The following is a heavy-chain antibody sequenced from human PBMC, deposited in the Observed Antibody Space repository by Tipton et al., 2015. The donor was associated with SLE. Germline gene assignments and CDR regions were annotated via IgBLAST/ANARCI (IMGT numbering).Heavy chain of an antibody. Sequence: TLSLTCTVSGGSISSSSYYWGWIRQPPGKGLEWIGSIYYSGSTYYNPSLKSRVTISVDTSKNQFSLKLSSVTAAGTAVYYCASPAQYYDFWSGYYTYAFDIWGQGTMVTVSS. D-gene: IGHD3-3*01. V-gene: IGHV4-39*07. J-gene: IGHJ3*02. CDR3: ASPAQYYDFWSGYYTYAFDI. CDR2: IYYSGST. CDR1: GGSISSSSYY.